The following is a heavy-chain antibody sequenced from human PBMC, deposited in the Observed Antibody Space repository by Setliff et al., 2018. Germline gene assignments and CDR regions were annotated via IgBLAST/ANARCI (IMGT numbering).Heavy chain of an antibody. CDR2: INTNTGNP. CDR3: ARGSGTYASSSRVFHY. D-gene: IGHD6-6*01. J-gene: IGHJ4*02. Sequence: GASVKVSCKASGYTFTTYAMTWMRQAPGQGLEWMGWINTNTGNPVYAQGFTGRFVFSLDTSVSTAYLQINSLEAEDTAVYYCARGSGTYASSSRVFHYWGQGTLVTVSS. CDR1: GYTFTTYA. V-gene: IGHV7-4-1*02.